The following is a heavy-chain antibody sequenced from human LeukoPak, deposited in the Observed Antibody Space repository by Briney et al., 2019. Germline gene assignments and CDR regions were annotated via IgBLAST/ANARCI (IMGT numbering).Heavy chain of an antibody. D-gene: IGHD2-15*01. CDR2: ISGSGGST. Sequence: GGSLRLSCAASGFTFSSYAMSWVRQAPGKGLEWVSAISGSGGSTYYADSVKGRFTISRDNSKNTLYLQMNSLRAEDTAVYYCAKLGGPNYYYYGMDVWGQGTTVTVSS. CDR3: AKLGGPNYYYYGMDV. CDR1: GFTFSSYA. V-gene: IGHV3-23*01. J-gene: IGHJ6*02.